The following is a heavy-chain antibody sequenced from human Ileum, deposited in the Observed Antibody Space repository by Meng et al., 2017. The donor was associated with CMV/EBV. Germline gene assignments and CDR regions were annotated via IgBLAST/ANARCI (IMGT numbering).Heavy chain of an antibody. V-gene: IGHV3-30-3*01. D-gene: IGHD2-2*01. CDR2: ISYDGSNK. CDR3: AREGCSSTSCYPYYYYGMDV. Sequence: SYAMHWVRQAPGKGLEWVAVISYDGSNKYYADSVKGRFTISRDNSKNTLYLQMNSLRAEDTAVYYCAREGCSSTSCYPYYYYGMDVWGQGTTVTVSS. J-gene: IGHJ6*02. CDR1: SYA.